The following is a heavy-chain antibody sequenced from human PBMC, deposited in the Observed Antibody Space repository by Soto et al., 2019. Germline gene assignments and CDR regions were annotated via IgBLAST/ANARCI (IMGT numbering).Heavy chain of an antibody. J-gene: IGHJ4*02. D-gene: IGHD3-22*01. Sequence: GGALRLSCADSGFRFSSYSMSWVRQTPGKGLEWVAAITATGDGTYYADSVTGRFTISRDNSKKTHYLQMTSLRAEDTAMYYCATMNGYFEYWGQGTTVTVSS. CDR2: ITATGDGT. CDR3: ATMNGYFEY. CDR1: GFRFSSYS. V-gene: IGHV3-23*01.